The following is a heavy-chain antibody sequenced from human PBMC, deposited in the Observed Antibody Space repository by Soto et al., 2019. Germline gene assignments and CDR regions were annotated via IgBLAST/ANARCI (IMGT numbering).Heavy chain of an antibody. CDR3: ARTRLAVTGPFDY. CDR2: IYYTGST. CDR1: GGSISSFY. D-gene: IGHD6-19*01. V-gene: IGHV4-59*01. J-gene: IGHJ4*02. Sequence: SETLSLTCTVSGGSISSFYWSWIRQPPGKGLEWIGYIYYTGSTNYNPSLKSRVTISVDTSMNQVSLNLTSVTAADTAVYYCARTRLAVTGPFDYWGQGTLVTVSS.